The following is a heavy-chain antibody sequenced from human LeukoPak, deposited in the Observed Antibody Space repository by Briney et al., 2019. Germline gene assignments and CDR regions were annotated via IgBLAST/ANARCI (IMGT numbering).Heavy chain of an antibody. CDR1: GGSFSGYY. CDR2: INHSGST. V-gene: IGHV4-34*01. J-gene: IGHJ1*01. CDR3: ARRMPIRNFQH. D-gene: IGHD2-2*01. Sequence: PSETLSLTCAVYGGSFSGYYRSWIRQPPGKGLEWIGEINHSGSTNYNPSLKSRVTISVDTSKNQFSLKLSSVTAADTAVYYCARRMPIRNFQHWGQGTLVTVSS.